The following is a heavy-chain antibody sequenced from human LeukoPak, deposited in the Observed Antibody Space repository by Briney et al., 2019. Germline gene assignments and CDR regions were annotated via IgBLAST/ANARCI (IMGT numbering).Heavy chain of an antibody. D-gene: IGHD2-2*01. CDR2: ISYDGSNK. Sequence: PGRSLRLSCAASGFTFSSYAMHWVRQAPGKGLEWVAVISYDGSNKYYADSVKGRFTISRDNSKNTLYLQMNSLRAEDTAVYYCARDVRYQPLPTVSLLIDYWGQGTLVTVSS. CDR1: GFTFSSYA. V-gene: IGHV3-30*04. J-gene: IGHJ4*02. CDR3: ARDVRYQPLPTVSLLIDY.